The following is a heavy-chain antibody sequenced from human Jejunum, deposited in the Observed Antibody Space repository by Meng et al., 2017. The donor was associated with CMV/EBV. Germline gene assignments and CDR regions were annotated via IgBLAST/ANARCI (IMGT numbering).Heavy chain of an antibody. CDR1: GISFSNYW. J-gene: IGHJ4*02. V-gene: IGHV3-7*01. D-gene: IGHD4-23*01. CDR2: INQDGSKR. CDR3: ARGVVTGVDYFDH. Sequence: SGISFSNYWMGWVRQAPGKGLEWVANINQDGSKRSYVDSVKGRFTISRDDAKNSLFLQMSSLRDEDTAVYYCARGVVTGVDYFDHWGQGTLVTVSS.